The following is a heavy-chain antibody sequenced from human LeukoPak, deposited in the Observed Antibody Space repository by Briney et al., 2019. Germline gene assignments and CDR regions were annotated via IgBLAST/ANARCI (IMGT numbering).Heavy chain of an antibody. CDR3: TRDRPPAPYYDFWSGYYRVFDP. CDR1: GFTFGDYA. CDR2: IRSKAYGGTT. Sequence: QAGGSLRLSCTASGFTFGDYAMSWFRQAPGKGLEWVGFIRSKAYGGTTEYAASVKGRFTISRDDSKSIAYLQMNSLKTEDTAVYYCTRDRPPAPYYDFWSGYYRVFDPWGQGTLVTVSS. J-gene: IGHJ5*02. D-gene: IGHD3-3*01. V-gene: IGHV3-49*03.